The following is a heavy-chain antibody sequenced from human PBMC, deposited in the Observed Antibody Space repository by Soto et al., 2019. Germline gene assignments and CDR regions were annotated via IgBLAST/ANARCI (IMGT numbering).Heavy chain of an antibody. V-gene: IGHV5-10-1*01. CDR3: ARVYGPGSYLDYYGMDV. J-gene: IGHJ6*02. CDR1: GYSFTSYW. D-gene: IGHD3-10*01. Sequence: GESLKISCKGSGYSFTSYWISWVRQMPGKGLEWMGRIDPSDSYTNYSPSFQGHVTISADKSISTAYLQWSSLKASDTAMYYCARVYGPGSYLDYYGMDVRGQGTKGTVSS. CDR2: IDPSDSYT.